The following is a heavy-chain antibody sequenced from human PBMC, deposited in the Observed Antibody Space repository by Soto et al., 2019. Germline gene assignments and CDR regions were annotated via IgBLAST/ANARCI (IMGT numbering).Heavy chain of an antibody. V-gene: IGHV3-30*18. Sequence: GGSLRLSCAASGFSFSNYGMHWVRQAPGKGLEWVAVISYDGSSKYHADSVKGRFTISRDNSKNTLHLQMNSLRAEDTAVYYCSKDRRGGRAVLDYWGQGTLVTVSS. CDR2: ISYDGSSK. CDR1: GFSFSNYG. J-gene: IGHJ4*02. D-gene: IGHD2-8*01. CDR3: SKDRRGGRAVLDY.